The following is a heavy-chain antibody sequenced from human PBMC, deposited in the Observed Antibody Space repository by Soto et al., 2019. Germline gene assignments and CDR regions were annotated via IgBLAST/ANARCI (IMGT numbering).Heavy chain of an antibody. J-gene: IGHJ4*02. V-gene: IGHV1-18*01. CDR1: GYTFTSYG. D-gene: IGHD1-1*01. Sequence: QVHLVQSGAEVKKPGASVKVSCKSSGYTFTSYGITWVRQAPGQGLEWMGWISAHNGNTDYAQKLQGRVIVTRDTSTSTAYMELRSLRSDDTAVYYCARGRYGDYWGQGARVTVSS. CDR2: ISAHNGNT. CDR3: ARGRYGDY.